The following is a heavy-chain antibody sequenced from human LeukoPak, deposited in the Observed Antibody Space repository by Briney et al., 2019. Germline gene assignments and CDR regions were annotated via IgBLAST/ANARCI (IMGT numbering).Heavy chain of an antibody. J-gene: IGHJ3*02. CDR3: ARDFYYESRGAFDI. D-gene: IGHD3-22*01. Sequence: GASVKVSCKASGYTFTGYYMHWVRQAPGQGLEWMGWINPNNGDTKYAQKFQGRVTMTRDTSISTVYMELSRLRSDDTAVYYCARDFYYESRGAFDIWGQGTMVTVS. CDR2: INPNNGDT. CDR1: GYTFTGYY. V-gene: IGHV1-2*02.